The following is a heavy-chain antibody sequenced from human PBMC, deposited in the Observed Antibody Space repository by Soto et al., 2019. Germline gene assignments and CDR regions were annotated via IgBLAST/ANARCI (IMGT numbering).Heavy chain of an antibody. Sequence: QVQLIQSAPEVKRPGASVRVSCKASGGLFSSYPISWVRQVPGQGLEWMGGIIPVFQTAYYTQRFQGRVTITADESTNTAYMELSSLRSEDTAIYYCARGGSGYTWFNEFWGQGTLVTVSS. CDR1: GGLFSSYP. J-gene: IGHJ4*02. CDR2: IIPVFQTA. CDR3: ARGGSGYTWFNEF. D-gene: IGHD3-22*01. V-gene: IGHV1-69*13.